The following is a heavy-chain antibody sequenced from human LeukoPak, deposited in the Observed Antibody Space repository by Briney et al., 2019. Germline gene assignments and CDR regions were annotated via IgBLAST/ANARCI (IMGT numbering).Heavy chain of an antibody. D-gene: IGHD2-21*02. Sequence: GGSLRLSCAPSGFTFSSYAMSWVRQAPGKGLEWVSAISGSGGSTYYADSVKGRFTISRDNSKNTLYLQMNSLRAEDTAVYYCAKGLAYCGGDCYSYYYYGMDVWGQGTTVTVSS. CDR2: ISGSGGST. J-gene: IGHJ6*02. V-gene: IGHV3-23*01. CDR3: AKGLAYCGGDCYSYYYYGMDV. CDR1: GFTFSSYA.